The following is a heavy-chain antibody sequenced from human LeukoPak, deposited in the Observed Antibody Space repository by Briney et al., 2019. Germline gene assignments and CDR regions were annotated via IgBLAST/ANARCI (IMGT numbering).Heavy chain of an antibody. Sequence: PGGSLRLFCAASGFTFSSYSMNWVRQAPGKGLEWVSYISSSSSTIYYADSVKGRFTISRDNAKNSLYLQMNSLRDEDTAVYYCARESYDSSGYYFDYWGQGTLVTVSS. CDR3: ARESYDSSGYYFDY. CDR1: GFTFSSYS. CDR2: ISSSSSTI. V-gene: IGHV3-48*02. J-gene: IGHJ4*02. D-gene: IGHD3-22*01.